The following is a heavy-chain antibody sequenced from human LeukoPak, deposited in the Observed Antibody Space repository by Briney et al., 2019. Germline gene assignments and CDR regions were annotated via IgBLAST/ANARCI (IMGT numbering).Heavy chain of an antibody. V-gene: IGHV6-1*01. CDR3: ARETALSGSYPPGYFQH. J-gene: IGHJ1*01. CDR2: TYYRSKWYN. D-gene: IGHD1-26*01. Sequence: SQTLSLTCAISGDSVSSNSAAWNWIRQSPSRGLAWLGRTYYRSKWYNDYAVSVKSRITINPDTSKNQFSLQLNSVTPEDTAVYYCARETALSGSYPPGYFQHWGQGTLVTVSS. CDR1: GDSVSSNSAA.